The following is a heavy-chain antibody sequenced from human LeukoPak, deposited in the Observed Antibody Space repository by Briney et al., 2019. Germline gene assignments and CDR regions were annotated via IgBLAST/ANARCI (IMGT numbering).Heavy chain of an antibody. CDR2: ISGSGDNT. V-gene: IGHV3-23*01. CDR1: GFTFSSYA. J-gene: IGHJ4*02. CDR3: ARGSGSSGYYYFDY. Sequence: GGSLRLSCAASGFTFSSYAMSWVRQAPGKGLEWVSGISGSGDNTYYADSVKGRFTISRDNSKNTLYLQMNSLRAEDTAVYYCARGSGSSGYYYFDYWGQGTPVTVSS. D-gene: IGHD3-22*01.